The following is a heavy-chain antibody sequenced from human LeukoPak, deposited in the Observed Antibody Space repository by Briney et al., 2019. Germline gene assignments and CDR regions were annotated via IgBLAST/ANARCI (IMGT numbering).Heavy chain of an antibody. CDR3: ARGRVVPAAIPEIGNFDY. V-gene: IGHV1-69*05. J-gene: IGHJ4*02. Sequence: SVKVSCKASGGTFSSYAISWVRQAPGQGLEGMGGIIPIFGTANSAQKFQGRVTSTTDESTRTAYMELSRLRSEDTAVYYCARGRVVPAAIPEIGNFDYWGQGTLVTVSS. CDR1: GGTFSSYA. CDR2: IIPIFGTA. D-gene: IGHD2-2*02.